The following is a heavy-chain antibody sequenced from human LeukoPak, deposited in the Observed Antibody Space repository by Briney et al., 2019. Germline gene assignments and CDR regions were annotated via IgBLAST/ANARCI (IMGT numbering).Heavy chain of an antibody. J-gene: IGHJ4*02. Sequence: GGSLRLSCAASGFIFTNYAMYWVRQAPGKGLEWVSVILGSGDDTFYADSVRGRFTVSRDNSKNTLYLHMNSLRAEDTAVYFCAYLDSSGYYYGRLRYWGQGTPVTVSS. CDR2: ILGSGDDT. CDR1: GFIFTNYA. D-gene: IGHD3-22*01. CDR3: AYLDSSGYYYGRLRY. V-gene: IGHV3-23*01.